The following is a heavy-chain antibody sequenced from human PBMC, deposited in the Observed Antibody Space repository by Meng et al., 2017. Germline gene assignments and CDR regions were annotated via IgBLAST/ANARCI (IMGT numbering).Heavy chain of an antibody. J-gene: IGHJ4*02. D-gene: IGHD3-10*01. CDR1: GGSGSSGSYY. V-gene: IGHV4-61*01. CDR3: ARDGDYYGSGSYYYYFDY. Sequence: QVQVTESGPGPVRPSGTLSLTCTVSGGSGSSGSYYWSWIRQPPGKGLEWIGYIYYSGSTNYNPSLKSRVTISVDTSKNQFSLKLSSVTAADTAVYYCARDGDYYGSGSYYYYFDYWGQGTLVTVSS. CDR2: IYYSGST.